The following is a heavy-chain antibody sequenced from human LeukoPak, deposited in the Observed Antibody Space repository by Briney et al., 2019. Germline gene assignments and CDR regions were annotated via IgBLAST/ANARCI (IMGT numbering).Heavy chain of an antibody. CDR3: ARTDIVATADAFDI. Sequence: GASVKVSCKASGYTFTGYYMHWVRQAPRQGLEWMGWINPNSGGTNYAQKFQGRVTMTRDTSISTAYMELSRLRSDDTAVYYCARTDIVATADAFDIWGQGTMVTVSS. CDR2: INPNSGGT. V-gene: IGHV1-2*02. CDR1: GYTFTGYY. D-gene: IGHD5-12*01. J-gene: IGHJ3*02.